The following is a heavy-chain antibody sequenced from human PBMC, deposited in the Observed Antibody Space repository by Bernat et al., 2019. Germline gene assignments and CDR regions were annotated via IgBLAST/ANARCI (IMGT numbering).Heavy chain of an antibody. V-gene: IGHV3-30*03. J-gene: IGHJ4*02. CDR1: GFTFSSYG. Sequence: VQLVESGGVVVQPGGSLRLSCAASGFTFSSYGMHWVRQAPGKGLEWVAVISYDGSNKYYADSVKGRFTISRDNSKNTLYLQMNSLRAEDTAVYYCATPQRGYSYGSFDYWGQGTLVTVSS. CDR2: ISYDGSNK. D-gene: IGHD5-18*01. CDR3: ATPQRGYSYGSFDY.